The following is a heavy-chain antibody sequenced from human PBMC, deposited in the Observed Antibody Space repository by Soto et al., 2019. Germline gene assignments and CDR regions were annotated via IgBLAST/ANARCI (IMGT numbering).Heavy chain of an antibody. Sequence: GGSLRLSCGASGFIFSNYWTHWVRQDPWKGLVWVSRISPDGRTTRYADSVKDRFTISRDNAKNTLYLQMNSLRAEDTAVYYCATSSGAFDMWGQGTTVTVSS. CDR2: ISPDGRTT. CDR3: ATSSGAFDM. D-gene: IGHD1-1*01. CDR1: GFIFSNYW. V-gene: IGHV3-74*01. J-gene: IGHJ3*02.